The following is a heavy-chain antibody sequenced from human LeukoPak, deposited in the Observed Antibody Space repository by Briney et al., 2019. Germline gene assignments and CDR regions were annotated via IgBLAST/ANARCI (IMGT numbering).Heavy chain of an antibody. Sequence: GGSLRLSCAASGFTFSSYGMHWVRQAPGKGLEWVAVISYDGSNKYYADSVKGRFTISRDNSKNTLYLQMNSLRAEDTAVYYCAKNSYSYGSGSPDYSGQGTLVTVSS. V-gene: IGHV3-30*18. J-gene: IGHJ4*02. CDR2: ISYDGSNK. CDR1: GFTFSSYG. CDR3: AKNSYSYGSGSPDY. D-gene: IGHD5-18*01.